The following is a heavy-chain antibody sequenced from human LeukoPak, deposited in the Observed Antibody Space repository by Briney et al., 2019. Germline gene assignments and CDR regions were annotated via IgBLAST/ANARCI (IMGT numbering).Heavy chain of an antibody. V-gene: IGHV4-59*08. CDR3: ARHLRSSGWYRY. CDR1: GGSISSYY. Sequence: SETLSLTCTVSGGSISSYYWSWIRQPPGKGPEWIGYIYYSGSTNYNPSLKSRVTISVDTSKNQFSLKLSSVTATDTAVYYCARHLRSSGWYRYWGQGTLVTVSS. D-gene: IGHD6-19*01. CDR2: IYYSGST. J-gene: IGHJ4*02.